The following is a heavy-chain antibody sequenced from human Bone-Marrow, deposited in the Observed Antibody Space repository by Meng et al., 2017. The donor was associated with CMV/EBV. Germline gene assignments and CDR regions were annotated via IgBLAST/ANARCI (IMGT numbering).Heavy chain of an antibody. Sequence: SETLSLTCAVYGGSFSGYYWSWIRQPPGKGLEWIGEINHSGSTNYNPSLKSRVTISVDTSKNQFSLKLSSVTAADTAVYYCATASNYDFWSGYYTHYFDYWGQGTLVTVSS. J-gene: IGHJ4*02. CDR1: GGSFSGYY. CDR2: INHSGST. V-gene: IGHV4-34*01. D-gene: IGHD3-3*01. CDR3: ATASNYDFWSGYYTHYFDY.